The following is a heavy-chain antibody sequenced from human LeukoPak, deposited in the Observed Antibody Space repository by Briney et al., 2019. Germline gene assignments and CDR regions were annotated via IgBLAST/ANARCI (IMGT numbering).Heavy chain of an antibody. D-gene: IGHD1-26*01. V-gene: IGHV3-72*01. CDR2: SRPKANDYTT. CDR1: GFPFSDHY. J-gene: IGHJ4*02. CDR3: TRVLSIVGATIIDY. Sequence: GGSLRLSCTASGFPFSDHYIDWVRQAPGKGLEWVGRSRPKANDYTTDFAASVRGSFTISRDDSKNLLYLQMNSLKSEDTAVYYCTRVLSIVGATIIDYWGQGTLVTVSS.